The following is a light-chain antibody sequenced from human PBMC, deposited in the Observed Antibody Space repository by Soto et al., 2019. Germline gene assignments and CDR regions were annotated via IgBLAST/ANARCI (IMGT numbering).Light chain of an antibody. V-gene: IGKV3-20*01. Sequence: IVLTQSPGTLSLSPGGRATLSCRASQHVSSNFLAWFQQRPGQAPRLLIYGASSRATGVPGRFSGSGSGTDFTLTISRLEPEDSAVYYCQQYGSSIRWTFGQGTKVEI. CDR3: QQYGSSIRWT. CDR1: QHVSSNF. J-gene: IGKJ1*01. CDR2: GAS.